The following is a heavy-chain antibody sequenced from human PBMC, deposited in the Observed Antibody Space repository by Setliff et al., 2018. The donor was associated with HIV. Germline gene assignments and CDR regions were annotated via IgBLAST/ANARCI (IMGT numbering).Heavy chain of an antibody. CDR3: ARDSVNYYDSSGYYYYYYYMDV. CDR1: GGSISSGGYY. J-gene: IGHJ6*03. CDR2: IYYSGST. Sequence: KPSETLSLTCTVSGGSISSGGYYWSWIRQHPGKGLEWIGYIYYSGSTYYNPSLKSRVTISVDTSKNQFSLKLSSVTAADTAVYYCARDSVNYYDSSGYYYYYYYMDVWGKGTTVTVSS. D-gene: IGHD3-22*01. V-gene: IGHV4-31*03.